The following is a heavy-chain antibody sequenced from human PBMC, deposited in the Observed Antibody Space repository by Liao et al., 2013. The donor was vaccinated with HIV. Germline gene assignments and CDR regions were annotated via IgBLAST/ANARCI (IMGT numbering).Heavy chain of an antibody. Sequence: QVQLQQWGAGLLKSSETLSLTCAVYGGSISGYYLGWIRQSPGKGPEWIGEINHSGSTNYYPSVRSRITISIDTSKKQFSLKLSSMTAADTAVYYCARGGGGARNAFDIWGPRDNGHRVF. D-gene: IGHD2-15*01. CDR3: ARGGGGARNAFDI. CDR1: GGSISGYY. V-gene: IGHV4-34*01. CDR2: INHSGST. J-gene: IGHJ3*02.